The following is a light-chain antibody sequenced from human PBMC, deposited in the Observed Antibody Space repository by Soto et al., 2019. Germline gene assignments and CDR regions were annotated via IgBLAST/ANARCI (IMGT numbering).Light chain of an antibody. J-gene: IGKJ1*01. V-gene: IGKV3-15*01. CDR1: QSFGSSY. Sequence: IVLTQSPGSLAVSPGETATVSCSASQSFGSSYLAWYQQKPGQAPRLLIYGESTRATGIPARFSGSGSGTEFNLPTRSLQYEDFAVYYCQQYNKWPPWTFGQGTQVDIK. CDR3: QQYNKWPPWT. CDR2: GES.